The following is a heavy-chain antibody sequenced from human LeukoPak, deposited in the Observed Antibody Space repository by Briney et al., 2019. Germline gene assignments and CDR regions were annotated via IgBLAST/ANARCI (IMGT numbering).Heavy chain of an antibody. D-gene: IGHD2/OR15-2a*01. Sequence: GGSLRLSCAASGFTFSSYAMSCVRQAPGKGLEWVSAISGSGGSTYYADSVKGRFTISRDNSKNTLYLQMNSLRAEDTAVYYCAKIVISGTPAFVDYWGQGTLVTVSS. CDR3: AKIVISGTPAFVDY. CDR2: ISGSGGST. CDR1: GFTFSSYA. J-gene: IGHJ4*02. V-gene: IGHV3-23*01.